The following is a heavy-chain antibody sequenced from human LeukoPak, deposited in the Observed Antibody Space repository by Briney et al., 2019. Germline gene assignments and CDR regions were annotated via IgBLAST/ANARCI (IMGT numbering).Heavy chain of an antibody. CDR2: IKEDGSEK. D-gene: IGHD3-10*01. V-gene: IGHV3-7*01. Sequence: GGSLRLSCAASRSTFSRYWMSWVRQAPGKGLEWVANIKEDGSEKYYVDSVKGRFTISRDNAKNSLYLQMNSLRAEDTAVYYCARHNMGYFDYWGQGTLVTVSS. J-gene: IGHJ4*02. CDR1: RSTFSRYW. CDR3: ARHNMGYFDY.